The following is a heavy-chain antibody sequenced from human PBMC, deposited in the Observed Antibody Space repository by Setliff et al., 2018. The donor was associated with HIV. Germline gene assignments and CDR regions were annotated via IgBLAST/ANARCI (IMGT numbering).Heavy chain of an antibody. J-gene: IGHJ6*03. D-gene: IGHD3-3*01. CDR1: GYTFTSYG. CDR3: ARQFLDWSNDYYSRYYMDV. Sequence: ASVKVSCKASGYTFTSYGISWVRQAPGQGLEWIGWISAYNGNTHYAQRLQGRVTMTTDTSTRTAYMELRSLRSDDTAVYYCARQFLDWSNDYYSRYYMDVWGKGTTVTV. CDR2: ISAYNGNT. V-gene: IGHV1-18*01.